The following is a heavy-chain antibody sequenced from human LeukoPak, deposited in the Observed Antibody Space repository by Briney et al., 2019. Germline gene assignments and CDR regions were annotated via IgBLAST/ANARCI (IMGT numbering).Heavy chain of an antibody. D-gene: IGHD4-17*01. CDR2: INSDGSST. V-gene: IGHV3-74*01. Sequence: PGGSLRLSCAASGFTFSSYWMHWVRQAPGKGLVWVSRINSDGSSTRYADSVKGRFTISRDNAKNTLYLQMNGLRAEDTAVYYCARAQPPLYGDYVGWGQGTLVTVSS. CDR1: GFTFSSYW. CDR3: ARAQPPLYGDYVG. J-gene: IGHJ4*02.